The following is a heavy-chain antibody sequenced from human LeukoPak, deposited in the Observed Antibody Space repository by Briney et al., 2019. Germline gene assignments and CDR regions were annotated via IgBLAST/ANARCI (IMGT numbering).Heavy chain of an antibody. J-gene: IGHJ4*02. CDR2: IIPILGIA. Sequence: GASVKVSCKASGGTFSSYAISWVRQAPGQGLEWMGRIIPILGIANYAQKFQGRVTITADKSTSTAYMELSSLRAEDTAVYYCARIKYESFDYWGQGTLVTVSS. D-gene: IGHD3-3*01. V-gene: IGHV1-69*04. CDR3: ARIKYESFDY. CDR1: GGTFSSYA.